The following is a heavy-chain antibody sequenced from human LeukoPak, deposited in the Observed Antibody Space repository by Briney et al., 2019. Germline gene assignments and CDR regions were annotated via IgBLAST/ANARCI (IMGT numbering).Heavy chain of an antibody. CDR1: GFTVSSNF. J-gene: IGHJ4*02. CDR2: IYSGGST. Sequence: PGESLRLSCAASGFTVSSNFMTSVRQAPGRGLECVSVIYSGGSTYYADSVKGRFTISRDSSQNTLYLQMNSLRAEDTAVYYCARDSWDRFGGNGLDYWGQGTLVTVSS. CDR3: ARDSWDRFGGNGLDY. D-gene: IGHD4-23*01. V-gene: IGHV3-66*01.